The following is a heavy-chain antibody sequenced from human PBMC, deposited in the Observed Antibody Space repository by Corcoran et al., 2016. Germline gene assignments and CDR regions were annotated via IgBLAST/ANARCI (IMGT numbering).Heavy chain of an antibody. D-gene: IGHD2-2*01. V-gene: IGHV4-34*01. J-gene: IGHJ4*02. Sequence: QVQLQQWGAGLLKPSETLSLTCAVYGGSFSGYYWSWIRQPPGKGLEWIGEINHSGSTNYNPSLQSRVTISVDTSKNQFSLKLSSVTAADTAVYYCARGRNADIVVVPAAKTPYFDYWGQGTLVTVSS. CDR3: ARGRNADIVVVPAAKTPYFDY. CDR1: GGSFSGYY. CDR2: INHSGST.